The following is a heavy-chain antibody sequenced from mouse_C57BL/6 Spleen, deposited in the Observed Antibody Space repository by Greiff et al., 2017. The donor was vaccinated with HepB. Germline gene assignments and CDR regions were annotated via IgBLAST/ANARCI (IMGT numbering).Heavy chain of an antibody. D-gene: IGHD2-1*01. Sequence: LVESGAELVRPGASVKLSCTASGFNIKDDYMHWVKQRPEQGLEWIGWIDPENGDTEYASKFQGKATITADTSSNPAYLQLSSLTSEDTAVYYCTFYYGNPWGQGTTLTVSS. J-gene: IGHJ2*01. CDR3: TFYYGNP. CDR2: IDPENGDT. CDR1: GFNIKDDY. V-gene: IGHV14-4*01.